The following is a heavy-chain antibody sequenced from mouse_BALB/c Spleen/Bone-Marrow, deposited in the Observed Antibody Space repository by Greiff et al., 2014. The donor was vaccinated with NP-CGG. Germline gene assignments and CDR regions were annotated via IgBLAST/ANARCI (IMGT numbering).Heavy chain of an antibody. CDR2: IDPENGNT. Sequence: EVQLQESGAELVRPGALVKLSCKASGFNIKDYYMHWVKQGPEQGLVWIGWIDPENGNTIYDPKFQGKASITADTSSNTAYLQLSSLTSEDTAVYYCAGGNYRFAYWGQGTLVTVSA. CDR1: GFNIKDYY. V-gene: IGHV14-1*02. CDR3: AGGNYRFAY. J-gene: IGHJ3*01. D-gene: IGHD2-1*01.